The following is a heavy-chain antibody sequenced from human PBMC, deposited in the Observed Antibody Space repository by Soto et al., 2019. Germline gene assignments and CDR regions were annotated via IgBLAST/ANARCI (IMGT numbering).Heavy chain of an antibody. V-gene: IGHV1-3*01. CDR3: AKEGSGSLTYYYYGMDV. CDR1: GYTFTSYA. CDR2: INAGNGST. Sequence: QVQLVQSGAEVKKPGASVKVSCKASGYTFTSYAMHWVRQAPGQRLEWMGWINAGNGSTKYSQKFQGRVTITRDTSASTAYMELSSLRSEDTAVYYCAKEGSGSLTYYYYGMDVWGQGTTVTVSS. J-gene: IGHJ6*02. D-gene: IGHD3-10*01.